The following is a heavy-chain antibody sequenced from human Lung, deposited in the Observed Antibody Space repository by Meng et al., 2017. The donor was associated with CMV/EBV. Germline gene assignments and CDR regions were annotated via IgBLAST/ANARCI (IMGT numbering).Heavy chain of an antibody. Sequence: LRDAGPGLVTPSQTRPLTCTVSGGSHSSGDYYWSWIRQPPGKGLEWIGYIYYSGSTYYNPSLKSRVTISVDTSKNQFSLKLSSVTAADTAVYYCARSLDTAMVTFDYWGQGTLVTVSS. CDR1: GGSHSSGDYY. J-gene: IGHJ4*02. CDR3: ARSLDTAMVTFDY. V-gene: IGHV4-30-4*08. D-gene: IGHD5-18*01. CDR2: IYYSGST.